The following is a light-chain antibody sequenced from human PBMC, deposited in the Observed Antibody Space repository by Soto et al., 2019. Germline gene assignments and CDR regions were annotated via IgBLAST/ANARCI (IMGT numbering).Light chain of an antibody. V-gene: IGKV1-39*01. J-gene: IGKJ1*01. CDR2: AAS. Sequence: DIQMTQSPSSLSASVGDRVTITCRASQSISSYLNWYQQKPGKAPNVLIYAASSLQSGVPSRFSGSGSGTDFTLTISSLQPEDFAPYYCQQRYSTPGTFCQGTKLEIK. CDR1: QSISSY. CDR3: QQRYSTPGT.